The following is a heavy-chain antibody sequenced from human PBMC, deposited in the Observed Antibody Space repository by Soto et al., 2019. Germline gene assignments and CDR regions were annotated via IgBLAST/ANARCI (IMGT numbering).Heavy chain of an antibody. Sequence: EVQLLESGGGLVQPGGSLRLSCAASGFTFSYYSIAWVRQTPEKGLELVSGMSIGDAKTFYIDSGRGPFTVSRDSVKNTVALQMNSLSAEDTALYYCARWEGYADLWGQGTLVTVSS. D-gene: IGHD5-12*01. CDR2: MSIGDAKT. CDR1: GFTFSYYS. CDR3: ARWEGYADL. J-gene: IGHJ4*02. V-gene: IGHV3-23*01.